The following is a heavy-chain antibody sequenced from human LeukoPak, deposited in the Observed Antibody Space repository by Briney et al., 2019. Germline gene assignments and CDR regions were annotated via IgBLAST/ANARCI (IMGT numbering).Heavy chain of an antibody. CDR1: GGTFSSYA. D-gene: IGHD2-2*01. CDR3: ARFFRYCSSTSCSPEVYYYYGMDV. CDR2: MNPNSGNT. J-gene: IGHJ6*02. V-gene: IGHV1-8*02. Sequence: ASVKVSCKASGGTFSSYAISWVRQATGQGLEWMGWMNPNSGNTGYAQKFQGRVTMTRNTSISTAYMELSSLRSEDTAVYYCARFFRYCSSTSCSPEVYYYYGMDVWGQGTTVTVSS.